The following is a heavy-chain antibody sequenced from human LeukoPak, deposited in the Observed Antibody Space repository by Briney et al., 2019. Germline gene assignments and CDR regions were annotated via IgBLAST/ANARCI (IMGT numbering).Heavy chain of an antibody. CDR3: ARSRLDSSSWYVVGDY. CDR1: GFTFDDYG. D-gene: IGHD6-13*01. J-gene: IGHJ4*02. V-gene: IGHV3-20*04. CDR2: INWSGGST. Sequence: PGGSLRLSCAASGFTFDDYGMSWVRQAPGKGLEWVSGINWSGGSTGYADSAKGRFTISRDNAKNSLYLQMNSLRAEDTALYYCARSRLDSSSWYVVGDYWGQGTLVTVSS.